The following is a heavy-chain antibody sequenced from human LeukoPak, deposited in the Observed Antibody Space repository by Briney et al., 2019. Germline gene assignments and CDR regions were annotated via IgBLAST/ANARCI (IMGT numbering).Heavy chain of an antibody. CDR1: GFTFNIYA. D-gene: IGHD2-21*02. J-gene: IGHJ2*01. V-gene: IGHV4-39*01. Sequence: PGGSLRLSCAASGFTFNIYAMSWVRQAPGKGLEWIGSIYYSGSTYYSPSLKSRVTISVDTSKNQFSLKLSSVTAADTAMFYCARHPKNCGGDCYLYFDLWGRGTLVTVSS. CDR2: IYYSGST. CDR3: ARHPKNCGGDCYLYFDL.